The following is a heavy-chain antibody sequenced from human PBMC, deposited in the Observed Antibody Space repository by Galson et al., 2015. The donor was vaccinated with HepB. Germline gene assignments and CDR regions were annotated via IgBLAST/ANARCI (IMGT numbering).Heavy chain of an antibody. CDR2: ISAYNGNT. Sequence: SVKVSCKASGYTFTSYGISWVRQAPGQGLEWMGWISAYNGNTNYAQKLQGRVTMTTDTSTSTAYMELRSLRSDDTAVYYCARAPGRIRDSNAFDIWGQGTMVTVSS. CDR1: GYTFTSYG. D-gene: IGHD3-10*01. V-gene: IGHV1-18*04. CDR3: ARAPGRIRDSNAFDI. J-gene: IGHJ3*02.